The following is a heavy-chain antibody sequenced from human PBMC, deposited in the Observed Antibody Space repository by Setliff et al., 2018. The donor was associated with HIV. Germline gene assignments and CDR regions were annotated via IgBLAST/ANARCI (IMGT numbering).Heavy chain of an antibody. CDR2: IDHGGSP. CDR1: GRPLSIYF. D-gene: IGHD1-1*01. J-gene: IGHJ5*01. Sequence: SENLSLTCAVYGRPLSIYFWTWIRQSPGKGLEWIGEIDHGGSPTYNPSFKSRVSISLDTANKQFSLTLNSLTAADSALYFCAGGFPKYNFRLFDSWGQGTLVTVSS. CDR3: AGGFPKYNFRLFDS. V-gene: IGHV4-34*01.